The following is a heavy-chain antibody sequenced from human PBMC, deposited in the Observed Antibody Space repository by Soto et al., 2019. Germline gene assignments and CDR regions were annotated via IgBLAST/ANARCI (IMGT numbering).Heavy chain of an antibody. CDR2: ISAYNGNT. J-gene: IGHJ6*02. V-gene: IGHV1-18*01. Sequence: GASVKVSCKASGYTFTSYGISWVRQAPGQGLECMGWISAYNGNTNDAHKFQGRVTLTTDTSTATAYIELRSLRSDDTAVYYCARDIVVGTPAIPLPFYPYDGMDVWGQGTTVTVSS. CDR1: GYTFTSYG. D-gene: IGHD2-2*02. CDR3: ARDIVVGTPAIPLPFYPYDGMDV.